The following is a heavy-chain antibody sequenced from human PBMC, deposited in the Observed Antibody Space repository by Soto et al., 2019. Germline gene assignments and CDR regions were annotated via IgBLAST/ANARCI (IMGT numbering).Heavy chain of an antibody. CDR2: ISGSGGST. Sequence: EVQLLESGGGLVQPGGSLRLSCAASGFTFSSYAMSWVRQAPGKGLEWVSAISGSGGSTYYADSVKGRFTISRDNSKNTLYLQMNSLRAEDTAVYYCAKDGRNGCSGGSCYRDYYGMDVWGQGTTVTVSS. D-gene: IGHD2-15*01. J-gene: IGHJ6*02. V-gene: IGHV3-23*01. CDR3: AKDGRNGCSGGSCYRDYYGMDV. CDR1: GFTFSSYA.